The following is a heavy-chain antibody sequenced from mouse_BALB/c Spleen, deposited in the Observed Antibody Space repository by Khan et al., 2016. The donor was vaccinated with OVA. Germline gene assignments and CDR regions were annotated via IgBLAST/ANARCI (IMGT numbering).Heavy chain of an antibody. CDR2: INTYTGEP. J-gene: IGHJ3*01. Sequence: QIQLVQSGPELKKPGETVKISCKASGYTFTNYGMNWVKQAPGKGLKWMGWINTYTGEPTYADDFKGRFAFSLETSASTSYLQINNLKHEDKATLFCPRSNGNYWFAYWGQGTLVTVSA. CDR3: PRSNGNYWFAY. V-gene: IGHV9-1*02. D-gene: IGHD2-1*01. CDR1: GYTFTNYG.